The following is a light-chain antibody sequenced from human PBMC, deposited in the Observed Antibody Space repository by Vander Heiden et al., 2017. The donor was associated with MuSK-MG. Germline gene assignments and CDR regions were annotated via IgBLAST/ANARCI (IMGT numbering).Light chain of an antibody. CDR1: KVGKKY. V-gene: IGLV3-1*01. J-gene: IGLJ1*01. CDR3: QAWDGSTGI. Sequence: SHDRPPPPPRSVSPGQTASTSRSGDKVGKKYACWYQQKAGQSPVLVIYPNNAGPSGVPGRFSGSNSGNTATLTIGETQAMDEADCYCQAWDGSTGIFGAGNKVTVL. CDR2: PNN.